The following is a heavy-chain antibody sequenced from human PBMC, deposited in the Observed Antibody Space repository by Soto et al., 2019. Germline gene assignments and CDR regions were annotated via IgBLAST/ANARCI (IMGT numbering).Heavy chain of an antibody. J-gene: IGHJ3*02. V-gene: IGHV3-53*04. CDR3: ARDRQSSGWLDAFDI. D-gene: IGHD6-19*01. CDR1: GFTVSSNY. CDR2: IFTGGST. Sequence: EVQLVESGGGLVQPGGSLRLSCAASGFTVSSNYMSWVRQAPGKGLEWVSVIFTGGSTYYADSVKGRFTISRHSSMNTAYLQMDSLRAEDTAVYYWARDRQSSGWLDAFDIWGQGTMVTVSS.